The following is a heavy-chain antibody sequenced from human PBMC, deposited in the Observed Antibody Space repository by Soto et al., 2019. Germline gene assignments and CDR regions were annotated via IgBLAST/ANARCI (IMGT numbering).Heavy chain of an antibody. D-gene: IGHD4-17*01. V-gene: IGHV4-39*01. Sequence: SETLSLTCTVSGGSISSSSYYWGWIRQPPGKGLEWIGSIYYSGSTYYNPSLKSRVTISVDTSKNQFSLKLSSVTAADTAVYYWARIFYGDYRDFDYWGQGTLVTVSS. CDR1: GGSISSSSYY. CDR3: ARIFYGDYRDFDY. CDR2: IYYSGST. J-gene: IGHJ4*02.